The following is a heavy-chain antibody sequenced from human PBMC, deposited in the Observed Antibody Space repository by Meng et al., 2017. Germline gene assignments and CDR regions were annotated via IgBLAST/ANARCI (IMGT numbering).Heavy chain of an antibody. V-gene: IGHV1-2*06. CDR1: GYNFPDYY. Sequence: QVQRGQSGAEVKKPGASVKVSCKPSGYNFPDYYIPWVRQAPGQGLEWMGRIDPKNGDTHYAQKFQGRVTMTGDTSISTAYMDLSGLRSDDTAVYYCARDEDISAAGKLFGDYWGQGTLVTVSS. J-gene: IGHJ4*02. D-gene: IGHD6-13*01. CDR2: IDPKNGDT. CDR3: ARDEDISAAGKLFGDY.